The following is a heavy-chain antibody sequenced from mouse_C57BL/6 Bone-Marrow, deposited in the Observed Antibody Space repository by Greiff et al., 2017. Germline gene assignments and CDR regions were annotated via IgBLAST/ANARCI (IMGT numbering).Heavy chain of an antibody. V-gene: IGHV1-55*01. CDR2: IYPGSGST. J-gene: IGHJ2*01. D-gene: IGHD1-1*02. CDR1: GYTFTSYW. CDR3: ARESGGSYTFDY. Sequence: VQLQQSGAELVKPGASVKMSCKASGYTFTSYWITWVKQRPGQGLEWIGDIYPGSGSTNYNEKFKSKATLTVDTSSSTAYMQLSSLTSEDSAVYYCARESGGSYTFDYWGQGTTLTVSS.